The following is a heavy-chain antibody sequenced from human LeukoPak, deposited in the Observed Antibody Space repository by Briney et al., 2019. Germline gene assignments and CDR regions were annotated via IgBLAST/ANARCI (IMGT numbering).Heavy chain of an antibody. CDR2: ISSSSSYI. V-gene: IGHV3-21*01. CDR3: ARDYLYCSSTSCPLGDFDY. D-gene: IGHD2-2*01. Sequence: GGSLRLSCAASGFTFSSYSMNWVRQAPGKGLEWVSSISSSSSYIYYADSVKGRFTISRDNAKNSLYLQMNSLRAEDTAVYYCARDYLYCSSTSCPLGDFDYWGQGTLVTVSS. CDR1: GFTFSSYS. J-gene: IGHJ4*02.